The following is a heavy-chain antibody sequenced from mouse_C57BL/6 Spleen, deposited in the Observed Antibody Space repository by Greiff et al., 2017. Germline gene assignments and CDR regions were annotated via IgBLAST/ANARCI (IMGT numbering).Heavy chain of an antibody. CDR2: IDPSDSST. J-gene: IGHJ3*01. D-gene: IGHD1-1*01. CDR3: ASGGYYYGSSYAY. V-gene: IGHV1-50*01. CDR1: GYTFTSYW. Sequence: QVQLQQPGAELVKPGASVKLSCKASGYTFTSYWMQWVKQRPGQGLEWIGEIDPSDSSTTYNQKFKGKATLTVDPSSSTAYMQLSSLTSEDSAVYYCASGGYYYGSSYAYWGQGTLVTVSA.